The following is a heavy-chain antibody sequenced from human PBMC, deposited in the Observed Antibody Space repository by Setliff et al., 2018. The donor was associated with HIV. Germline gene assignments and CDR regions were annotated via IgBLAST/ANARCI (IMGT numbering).Heavy chain of an antibody. Sequence: GASVKVSCKASGDTFSTHTIHWVRQAPGQGPEWMGRTIPILSMSNAALNFQGRLMITADKSTNTVYMGLTNLGFEDTAIYYCATSYGSGVAPFDNWGQGTLVTVS. J-gene: IGHJ4*02. CDR1: GDTFSTHT. D-gene: IGHD3-10*01. CDR2: TIPILSMS. CDR3: ATSYGSGVAPFDN. V-gene: IGHV1-69*02.